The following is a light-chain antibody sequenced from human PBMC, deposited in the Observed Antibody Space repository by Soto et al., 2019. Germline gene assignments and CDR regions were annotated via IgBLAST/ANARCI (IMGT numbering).Light chain of an antibody. J-gene: IGLJ1*01. Sequence: QSVLTQPASVSGSPGQSVTISCTGTIDDIGAYDYVSWYQQRPGSAPQLIIYDVNNRPSGTSHRSSGSKSVHTAYLTISGLQSDDGATYHCSSYTSTYSLVFGTGTKATVL. CDR1: IDDIGAYDY. V-gene: IGLV2-14*03. CDR2: DVN. CDR3: SSYTSTYSLV.